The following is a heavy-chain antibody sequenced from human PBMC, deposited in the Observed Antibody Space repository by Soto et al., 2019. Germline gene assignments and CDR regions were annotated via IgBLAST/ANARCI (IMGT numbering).Heavy chain of an antibody. Sequence: ELQLLESGGGLVQPGGSLRLSCAASGLTFSNYGMTWVRQAPGKGLEWVSAISGSGDTYNVDSLKGRFSISRDNSKSTLFLQMNSLRAEDTAVYYCATYGGDSGGFEYFKHWGQGTLVTVSS. J-gene: IGHJ1*01. CDR3: ATYGGDSGGFEYFKH. CDR1: GLTFSNYG. D-gene: IGHD2-21*02. CDR2: ISGSGDT. V-gene: IGHV3-23*01.